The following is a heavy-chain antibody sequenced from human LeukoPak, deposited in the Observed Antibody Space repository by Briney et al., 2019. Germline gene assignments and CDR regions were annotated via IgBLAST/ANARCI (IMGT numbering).Heavy chain of an antibody. D-gene: IGHD1/OR15-1a*01. CDR3: AKDGNWNNVPGDYYYMDV. J-gene: IGHJ6*03. V-gene: IGHV1-46*01. CDR2: INPESGNT. Sequence: GASVKVSCKASGYTFTGHFMHWVRQAPGQGLEWMGIINPESGNTAYAQKFQGRITMTGDTSTSTVYMELSSLRSEDTAMYYCAKDGNWNNVPGDYYYMDVWGKGTTVAVSS. CDR1: GYTFTGHF.